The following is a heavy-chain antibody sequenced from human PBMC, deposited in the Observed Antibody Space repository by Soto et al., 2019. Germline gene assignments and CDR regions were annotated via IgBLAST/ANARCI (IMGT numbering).Heavy chain of an antibody. CDR2: ISDDGTNK. J-gene: IGHJ4*02. D-gene: IGHD4-17*01. CDR1: GFTFSSYA. CDR3: VRRLTTTVTAMGY. Sequence: QVQLEDSGGGVVQPGRSLRLSCKGSGFTFSSYAIQWVRQAPGTGLEWVAAISDDGTNKHTADSVKGRFTISRDNSRNTVYLQVNSLRVEDTAVYYCVRRLTTTVTAMGYWGQGTPVTVSS. V-gene: IGHV3-30-3*01.